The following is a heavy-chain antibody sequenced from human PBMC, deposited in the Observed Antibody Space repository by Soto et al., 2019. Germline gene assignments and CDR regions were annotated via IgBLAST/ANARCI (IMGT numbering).Heavy chain of an antibody. CDR3: ARDRDDSSGYYLLGVYYFDY. Sequence: EVQLVESGGGLVQPGGSLRLSCAASGFTFSSYSMNWVRQAPGKGLEWVSYISSSSSTRYYADAVKGGFTIYRDNAKNSLYLQRNSLRAEDTAVYSCARDRDDSSGYYLLGVYYFDYWGQGTLVTVSS. D-gene: IGHD3-22*01. J-gene: IGHJ4*02. CDR1: GFTFSSYS. CDR2: ISSSSSTR. V-gene: IGHV3-48*01.